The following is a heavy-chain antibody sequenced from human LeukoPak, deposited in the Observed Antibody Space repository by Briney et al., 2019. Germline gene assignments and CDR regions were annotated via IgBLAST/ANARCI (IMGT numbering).Heavy chain of an antibody. J-gene: IGHJ4*02. CDR1: GGSFSGYY. Sequence: PSETLSLTCAVYGGSFSGYYWSWIRQPPGKGLEWIGEINHSGSTNYNPSLKSRVTISVDTSKNQFSLKLSSVTAADTAVYYCARGSRLKGYGGNSPYDYWGQGTLVTVSS. D-gene: IGHD4-23*01. CDR3: ARGSRLKGYGGNSPYDY. V-gene: IGHV4-34*01. CDR2: INHSGST.